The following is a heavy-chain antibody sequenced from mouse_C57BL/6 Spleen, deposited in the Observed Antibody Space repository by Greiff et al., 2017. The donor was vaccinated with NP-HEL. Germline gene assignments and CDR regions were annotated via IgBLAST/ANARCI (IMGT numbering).Heavy chain of an antibody. D-gene: IGHD1-1*01. CDR2: INPDCGTT. Sequence: EVQLVESGPELVKPGASVKISCKASGYSFTDYNMNWVKQSHGQGLEWIGVINPDCGTTSYNQKFKGKATLTVDQSSSTAYMQLNSLTCGDSAVYYGARAYYCGSSNKGYFDYWGQGTTLTVSS. CDR3: ARAYYCGSSNKGYFDY. J-gene: IGHJ2*01. V-gene: IGHV1-39*01. CDR1: GYSFTDYN.